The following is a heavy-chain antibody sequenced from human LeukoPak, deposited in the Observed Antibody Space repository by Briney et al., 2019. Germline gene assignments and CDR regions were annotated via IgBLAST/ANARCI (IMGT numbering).Heavy chain of an antibody. CDR2: ISAYNGNT. Sequence: EASVKVSCKASGYTFTSYGSSWVRQAPGQGLEWMGWISAYNGNTNYAQKLQGRVTMTTDTSTSTAYMELRSLRSDDTAVYYCARRITMIGSDYWGQGTLVTVSS. V-gene: IGHV1-18*01. CDR1: GYTFTSYG. J-gene: IGHJ4*02. CDR3: ARRITMIGSDY. D-gene: IGHD3-22*01.